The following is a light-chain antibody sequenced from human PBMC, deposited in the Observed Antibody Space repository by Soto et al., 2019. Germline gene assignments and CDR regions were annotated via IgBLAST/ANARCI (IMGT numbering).Light chain of an antibody. CDR3: SSYAGINNLGV. CDR2: EVN. J-gene: IGLJ1*01. Sequence: QSALTQPPSASGSPGQSVTISCTGTSSDVGGYKYVSWYQQHPGKAPKLMIFEVNKRPSGVPDRFSGSKSGNTASLTVSGLQVEDEADYYYSSYAGINNLGVFGTGTKLTFL. V-gene: IGLV2-8*01. CDR1: SSDVGGYKY.